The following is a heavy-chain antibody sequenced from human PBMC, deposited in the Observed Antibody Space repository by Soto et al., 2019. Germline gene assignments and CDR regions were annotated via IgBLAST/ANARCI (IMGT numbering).Heavy chain of an antibody. CDR1: GFTFSSYW. CDR2: IKQDGSEK. CDR3: AREYSSSWSDHGACDI. V-gene: IGHV3-7*03. D-gene: IGHD6-13*01. J-gene: IGHJ3*02. Sequence: GGSLRLSCAASGFTFSSYWMSWVRQAPGKGLEWVANIKQDGSEKYYVDSVKGRFTISRDNAKNSLYLQMNSLRAEDTAVYYCAREYSSSWSDHGACDIWGQGTRVTVSS.